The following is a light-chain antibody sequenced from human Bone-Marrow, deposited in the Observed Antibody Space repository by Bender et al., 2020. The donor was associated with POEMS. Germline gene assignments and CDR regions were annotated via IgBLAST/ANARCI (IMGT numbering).Light chain of an antibody. V-gene: IGLV2-23*02. CDR2: EVT. J-gene: IGLJ3*02. Sequence: QSALTQPASVSGSPGQSITISCTGTTGDIGSYDFVSWYQQYPGKAPKLIISEVTKRPSGLSTRFSGSKSGNTASLTISGLQPEDEAHYYCCSYVTGTTWVFGGGTKLTVL. CDR1: TGDIGSYDF. CDR3: CSYVTGTTWV.